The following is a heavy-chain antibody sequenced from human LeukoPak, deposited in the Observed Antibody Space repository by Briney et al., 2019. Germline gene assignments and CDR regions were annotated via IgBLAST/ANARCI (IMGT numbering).Heavy chain of an antibody. V-gene: IGHV4-39*07. CDR2: IYYSGST. D-gene: IGHD3-22*01. J-gene: IGHJ6*02. Sequence: SETLSLTCTVSGGSISSSSYYWGWIRQPPGKGLEWIGSIYYSGSTYYNPSLKSRVTISVDTSKNQFSLKLSSVTAADTAVYYCARAMMGYYYGMDVWGQGTTVTVSS. CDR1: GGSISSSSYY. CDR3: ARAMMGYYYGMDV.